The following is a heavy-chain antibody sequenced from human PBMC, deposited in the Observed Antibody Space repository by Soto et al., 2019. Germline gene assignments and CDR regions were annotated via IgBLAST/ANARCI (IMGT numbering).Heavy chain of an antibody. CDR3: ASPFVEQENYYYYYYGMDV. V-gene: IGHV1-69*12. CDR2: IIPIFGTA. D-gene: IGHD3-3*01. CDR1: GGTFSSYA. J-gene: IGHJ6*02. Sequence: QVQLVQSGAEVKKPGSSVKVSCKASGGTFSSYAISWVRQAPGQGLEWMGGIIPIFGTANYAQKFQGRVTITADESTSTAYMELSSLRSEDTAVYYCASPFVEQENYYYYYYGMDVWGQGTTVTVSS.